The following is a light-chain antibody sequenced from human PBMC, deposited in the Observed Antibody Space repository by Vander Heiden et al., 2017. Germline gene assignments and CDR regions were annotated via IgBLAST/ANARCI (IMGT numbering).Light chain of an antibody. V-gene: IGKV1-16*02. J-gene: IGKJ5*01. CDR3: QQYFRYPVT. CDR1: QDIGNL. Sequence: DSQSTESPSSLSASVGDRVTITCRASQDIGNLLAWFQEKPGKAPKSLIYAASTLHSGAPSNFSGSGSGTDFTLTISSLQPEDLATYYCQQYFRYPVTFGQGTRLEIK. CDR2: AAS.